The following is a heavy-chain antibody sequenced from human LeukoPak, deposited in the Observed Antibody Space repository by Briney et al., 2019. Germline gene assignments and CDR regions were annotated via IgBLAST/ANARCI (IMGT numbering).Heavy chain of an antibody. CDR1: GFTLSDYY. V-gene: IGHV3-11*01. J-gene: IGHJ4*02. CDR3: ARRRDFFDY. Sequence: GGSLRLSCAASGFTLSDYYMSWIRQAPGKGMEWISYISSSGSNIYYADSVKGRFTMSRDNAKGSLYLQMNSLRAEDTAIYYCARRRDFFDYWGQGTLVSVS. CDR2: ISSSGSNI. D-gene: IGHD3-3*01.